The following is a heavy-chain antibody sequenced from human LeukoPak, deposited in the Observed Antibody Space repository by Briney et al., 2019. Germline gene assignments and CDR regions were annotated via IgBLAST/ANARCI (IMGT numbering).Heavy chain of an antibody. Sequence: ASVKVSCTASGGTFSSYAISWVRQAPGQGLEWMGGIIPIFGTANYAQKFQGRVTITTDESTSTAYMELSSLRSEDTAVYYCARATSYCGGDCYFDYWGQGTLVTVSS. V-gene: IGHV1-69*05. CDR2: IIPIFGTA. CDR3: ARATSYCGGDCYFDY. CDR1: GGTFSSYA. D-gene: IGHD2-21*01. J-gene: IGHJ4*02.